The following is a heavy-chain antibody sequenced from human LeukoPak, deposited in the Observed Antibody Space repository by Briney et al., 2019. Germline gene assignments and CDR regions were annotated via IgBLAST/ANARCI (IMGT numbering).Heavy chain of an antibody. V-gene: IGHV3-21*01. CDR3: ASIVVVPAGTLFAP. J-gene: IGHJ5*02. D-gene: IGHD2-2*01. CDR1: GFTFSSYS. Sequence: PGGSLRLSCAASGFTFSSYSMNWVRQAPGKGLEWVSSISSSSSYIYYADSVKGRFTISRDNAKNSLYLQMNSLRAEDTAVYYCASIVVVPAGTLFAPWGQGTLVTVSS. CDR2: ISSSSSYI.